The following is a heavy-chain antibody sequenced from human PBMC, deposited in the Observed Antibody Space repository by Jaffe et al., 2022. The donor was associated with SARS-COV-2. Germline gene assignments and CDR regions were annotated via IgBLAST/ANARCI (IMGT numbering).Heavy chain of an antibody. CDR3: ATYGDYLKWYDP. V-gene: IGHV4-39*01. CDR1: GGSISSRTYH. Sequence: QLQLQESGPGLVKASETLSLTCTVSGGSISSRTYHWAWIRQSPGKGLELIGSMYYSGSINYNPSLRNRVTISVDTSRNQFSLKLSSVTAADTAIYYCATYGDYLKWYDPWGQGTLVTVSS. CDR2: MYYSGSI. D-gene: IGHD4-17*01. J-gene: IGHJ5*02.